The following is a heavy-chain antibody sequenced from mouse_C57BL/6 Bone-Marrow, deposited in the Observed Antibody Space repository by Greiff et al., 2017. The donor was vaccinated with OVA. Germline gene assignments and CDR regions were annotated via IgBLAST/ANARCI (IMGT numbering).Heavy chain of an antibody. CDR3: AREGSYYYGSSYRFAY. J-gene: IGHJ3*01. CDR2: IDPSDSYT. D-gene: IGHD1-1*01. Sequence: QVQLQQPGAELVMPGASVKLSCKASGYTFTSYWMHWVKQRPGQGLEWIGEIDPSDSYTNYNQKFKGKSTLTVDKSSSTAYMQLSSLTSKDSAVYYCAREGSYYYGSSYRFAYWGQGTLVTVSA. CDR1: GYTFTSYW. V-gene: IGHV1-69*01.